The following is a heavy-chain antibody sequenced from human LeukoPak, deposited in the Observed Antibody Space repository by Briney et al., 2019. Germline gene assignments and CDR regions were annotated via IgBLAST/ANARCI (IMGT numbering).Heavy chain of an antibody. Sequence: SVKVTCKASGGTFSSYAISWVRQAPGQGLEWIGRIIPIFGTANYAQKFQGRVTITTDESTSTAYMELSSLRSEDTAVYYCARAEVVGAAYLFDYWGQGTLVTVSS. D-gene: IGHD1-26*01. CDR1: GGTFSSYA. V-gene: IGHV1-69*05. CDR3: ARAEVVGAAYLFDY. CDR2: IIPIFGTA. J-gene: IGHJ4*02.